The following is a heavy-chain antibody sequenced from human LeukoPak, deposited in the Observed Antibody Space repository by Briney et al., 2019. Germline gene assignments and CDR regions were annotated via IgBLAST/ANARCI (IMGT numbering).Heavy chain of an antibody. CDR2: INTNTGNP. V-gene: IGHV7-4-1*02. D-gene: IGHD3-9*01. Sequence: ASVKVSCKASGYTFTSYGISWVRQAPGQGLEWMGWINTNTGNPTYAQGFTGRFVFSLDTSVSTAYLQISSLKAEDTAVYYCAREGRYFDWFFLYWGQGTLVTVSS. CDR3: AREGRYFDWFFLY. CDR1: GYTFTSYG. J-gene: IGHJ4*02.